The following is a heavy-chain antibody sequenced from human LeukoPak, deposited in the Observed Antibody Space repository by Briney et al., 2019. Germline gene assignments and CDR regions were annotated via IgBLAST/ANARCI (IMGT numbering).Heavy chain of an antibody. CDR1: GYTFTSYD. D-gene: IGHD6-19*01. Sequence: GASVKVSCKASGYTFTSYDINWVRQATGQGLEWMGWMNPNSGNTGYAQKFQGRVTITRNTSISTAYMELSSLRSEDTAVYYCARSSSARWAFDIWGQGTMVTVSS. V-gene: IGHV1-8*03. CDR3: ARSSSARWAFDI. J-gene: IGHJ3*02. CDR2: MNPNSGNT.